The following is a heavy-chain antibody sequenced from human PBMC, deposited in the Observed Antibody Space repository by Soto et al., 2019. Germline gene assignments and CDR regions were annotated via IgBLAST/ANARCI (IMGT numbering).Heavy chain of an antibody. CDR3: ATTYYDFWSGYYPRYYFDY. CDR2: INHSGST. CDR1: GGSFSGYY. D-gene: IGHD3-3*01. Sequence: QVQLQQWGAGLLKPSETLSLTCAVYGGSFSGYYWSWIRQPPGKGLEWIGEINHSGSTNYNPSLKSRVTISVDTSKNPFSLKLSSVTAADTAVYYCATTYYDFWSGYYPRYYFDYWGQGTLVTVSS. V-gene: IGHV4-34*01. J-gene: IGHJ4*02.